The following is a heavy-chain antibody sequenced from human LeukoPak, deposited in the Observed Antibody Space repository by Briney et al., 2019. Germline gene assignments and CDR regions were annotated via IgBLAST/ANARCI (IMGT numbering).Heavy chain of an antibody. D-gene: IGHD5-18*01. J-gene: IGHJ5*02. CDR1: GYSFTNYW. CDR2: IYPGDSDT. V-gene: IGHV5-51*01. Sequence: GESLKISCQGSGYSFTNYWIGWVRQMPGKGLEWMGIIYPGDSDTRYSPSFQGHVTISADKSISTAYLQWSSLKASDTAMYYCARASGDSYGYNYWFDPWGQGTLVTVSS. CDR3: ARASGDSYGYNYWFDP.